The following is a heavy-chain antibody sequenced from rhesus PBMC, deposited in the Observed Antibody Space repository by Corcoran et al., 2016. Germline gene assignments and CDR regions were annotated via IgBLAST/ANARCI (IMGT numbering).Heavy chain of an antibody. CDR2: IGGSSGST. CDR3: ARRGIAAAGLGFDY. J-gene: IGHJ4*01. CDR1: RYSISSGSG. D-gene: IGHD6-31*01. Sequence: QAQLQESGSGVVKPSETLPPTCAVTRYSISSGSGWRWIRQPPGKGLGWLGCIGGSSGSTNYNPSLKSRVPISEDTSKNQFSLTLSTVHAADTAVYYCARRGIAAAGLGFDYWGQGVLVTVSS. V-gene: IGHV4-127*01.